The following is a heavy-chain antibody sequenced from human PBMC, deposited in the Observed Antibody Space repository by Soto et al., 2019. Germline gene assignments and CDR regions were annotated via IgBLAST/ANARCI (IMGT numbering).Heavy chain of an antibody. J-gene: IGHJ4*02. CDR1: GYSFTSYW. Sequence: PGEALKISCKGFGYSFTSYWIAWVRQMPGKGLEWMGMIYPLDSDTRYSPSFRGQVTISADKSISTAYLQWSSLKASDTAMHYCARRKSYSKTFDYWGQGTLVTVSS. CDR3: ARRKSYSKTFDY. V-gene: IGHV5-51*01. D-gene: IGHD4-4*01. CDR2: IYPLDSDT.